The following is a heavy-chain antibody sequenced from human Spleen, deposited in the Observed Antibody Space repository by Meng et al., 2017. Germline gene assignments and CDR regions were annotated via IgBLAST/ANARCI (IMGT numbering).Heavy chain of an antibody. D-gene: IGHD1-26*01. J-gene: IGHJ4*02. V-gene: IGHV3-30*01. Sequence: QVTLGESGGGSVQPGRSLELHSAASVFIFRSYARHWVRQDPGKGLEWVAVISYDGSNTYYADSVKGRFTISRDNSKNTLYLKMNSLRAEDTAVYYCAKGTSGSLLGPFDYWGQGTLVTVSS. CDR2: ISYDGSNT. CDR3: AKGTSGSLLGPFDY. CDR1: VFIFRSYA.